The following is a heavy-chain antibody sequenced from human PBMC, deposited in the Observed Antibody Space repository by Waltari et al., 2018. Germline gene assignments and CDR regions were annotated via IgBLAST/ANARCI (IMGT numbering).Heavy chain of an antibody. Sequence: EVQLVESGGGSVQPGGSLRLSCAASGFAFGNTYIDWYRQAPGKGLEWVGRIRNKHNSYTAEYAAPVKGRFSISRDDSKNSLYLQMNSLKTEDTAVYYCATLAGIAKNYDYWGQGTLVTVSS. CDR1: GFAFGNTY. V-gene: IGHV3-72*01. CDR2: IRNKHNSYTA. CDR3: ATLAGIAKNYDY. D-gene: IGHD2-21*01. J-gene: IGHJ4*02.